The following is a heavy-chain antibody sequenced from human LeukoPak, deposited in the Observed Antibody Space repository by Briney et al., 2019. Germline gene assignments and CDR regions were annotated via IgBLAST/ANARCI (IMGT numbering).Heavy chain of an antibody. CDR1: GFTFGRSA. J-gene: IGHJ4*02. V-gene: IGHV3-23*01. CDR2: ISSSGNT. D-gene: IGHD5-24*01. CDR3: VKGRMSEDGPDF. Sequence: GGSLRLSCEASGFTFGRSAMTWVRQTPGKGLGWFSSISSSGNTYYADSVKGRFTISRDNSKNLVNLQMNSLRAEDTAIYYCVKGRMSEDGPDFWGQGSLVTVSS.